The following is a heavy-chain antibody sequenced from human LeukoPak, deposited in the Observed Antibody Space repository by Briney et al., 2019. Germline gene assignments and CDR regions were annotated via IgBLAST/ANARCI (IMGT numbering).Heavy chain of an antibody. Sequence: SGPTLVNPTQTLTLTCTFSGFSLSTSGVGVGWIRQPPGKALEWLALIYWDDDKRYSPSLKSRLTITKDTSKNQVVLTMTNMDPVDTATYYCAHILGYCSGGCCLNSEYWGQGTLVTVSS. CDR1: GFSLSTSGVG. J-gene: IGHJ4*02. CDR3: AHILGYCSGGCCLNSEY. D-gene: IGHD2-15*01. CDR2: IYWDDDK. V-gene: IGHV2-5*02.